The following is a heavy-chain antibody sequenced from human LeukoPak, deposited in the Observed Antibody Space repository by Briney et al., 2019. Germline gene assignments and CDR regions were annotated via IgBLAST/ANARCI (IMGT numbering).Heavy chain of an antibody. CDR1: GYTFTGYY. Sequence: ASVKVSCKASGYTFTGYYMHWVRQAPGQGLEWMGWINPNSGGTNYAQKFQGRVTMTRDTSIGTAYMELSRLRSDDTAVYYCAREAGSYSGIDYWGQGTLVTVSS. V-gene: IGHV1-2*02. J-gene: IGHJ4*02. CDR2: INPNSGGT. CDR3: AREAGSYSGIDY. D-gene: IGHD1-26*01.